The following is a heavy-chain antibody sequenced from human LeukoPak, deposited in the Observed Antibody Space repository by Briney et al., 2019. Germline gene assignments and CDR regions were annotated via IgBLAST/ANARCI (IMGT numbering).Heavy chain of an antibody. J-gene: IGHJ4*02. Sequence: SETLSPTCTVSGGSISSYYWSWIRQPPGKGLEWIGYIYYSGSTNYNPSLKSRVTISVDTSKNQFSLKLSSVTAADTAVYYCARHVDGDHFDYWGQGTLVTVSS. CDR3: ARHVDGDHFDY. V-gene: IGHV4-59*08. CDR2: IYYSGST. D-gene: IGHD4-17*01. CDR1: GGSISSYY.